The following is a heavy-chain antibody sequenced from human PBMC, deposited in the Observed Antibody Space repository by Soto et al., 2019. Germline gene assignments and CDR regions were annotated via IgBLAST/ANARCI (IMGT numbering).Heavy chain of an antibody. J-gene: IGHJ6*02. D-gene: IGHD3-22*01. CDR2: IYSGGST. CDR3: STAMTNYYYYYGMDV. V-gene: IGHV3-53*01. CDR1: GFTVSSNY. Sequence: GGSLRLSCAASGFTVSSNYMNWVRQAPGKGPEWVSVIYSGGSTYYADSVKGRFTIFRDNSKNTLHLQMNSLRAEDTAVYYCSTAMTNYYYYYGMDVWGQGTTVTVSS.